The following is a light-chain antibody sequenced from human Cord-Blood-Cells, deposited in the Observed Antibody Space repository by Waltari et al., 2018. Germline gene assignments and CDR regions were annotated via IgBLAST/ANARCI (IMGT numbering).Light chain of an antibody. V-gene: IGKV1-5*01. Sequence: DIQMTQSPSPLYAPVGDRVTISCRASQSSSSWLASYQQKPGKAPKILIYEDSSLESGVPSTFSGSRSGTEFTLTLSSMQHDDFATYYGQQYKSYSMYTFAQGTKLEIK. CDR1: QSSSSW. CDR3: QQYKSYSMYT. J-gene: IGKJ2*01. CDR2: EDS.